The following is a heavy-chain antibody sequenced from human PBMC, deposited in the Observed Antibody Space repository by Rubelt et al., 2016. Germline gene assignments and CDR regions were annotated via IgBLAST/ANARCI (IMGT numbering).Heavy chain of an antibody. Sequence: QVQLQESGPGLVKPSETLSLTCTVSGYSISSGYYWGWIRQPPGKGLEWIGEINHSGSTNYNPSLKSRVTISVDTSKNQFSLKLSSVTAADTAVYYCAREYNWNQGYFDPWGQGTLVTVSS. V-gene: IGHV4-38-2*02. CDR3: AREYNWNQGYFDP. CDR1: GYSISSGYY. D-gene: IGHD1-20*01. CDR2: INHSGST. J-gene: IGHJ5*02.